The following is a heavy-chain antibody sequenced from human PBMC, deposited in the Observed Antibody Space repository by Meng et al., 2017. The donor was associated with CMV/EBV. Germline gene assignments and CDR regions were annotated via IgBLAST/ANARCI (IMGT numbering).Heavy chain of an antibody. D-gene: IGHD2-15*01. V-gene: IGHV4-4*07. J-gene: IGHJ5*02. CDR3: ARSMVLAGDWFDP. Sequence: VQLQDSGPVLVKPSETLSLTCSVSGGYISSYYWSWIRQPAGKGLEWIVRIYTSRSTNYNPSLKRRFSISVDTSKNRFSLKLSSVTAADNVVYYLARSMVLAGDWFDPWGQGTLVTVSS. CDR1: GGYISSYY. CDR2: IYTSRST.